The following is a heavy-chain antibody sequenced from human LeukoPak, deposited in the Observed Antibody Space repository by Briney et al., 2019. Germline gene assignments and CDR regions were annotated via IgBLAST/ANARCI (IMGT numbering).Heavy chain of an antibody. J-gene: IGHJ4*02. CDR2: ISYDGSNK. D-gene: IGHD3-9*01. V-gene: IGHV3-30*04. Sequence: PGRSLRLSCAASGFTFSSYAMHWVRQAPGKGLAWVAVISYDGSNKYYADSVKGRFTISRDNSKNTLYLQMNSLRAEDTAVYYCARWILTDYWGQGTLVTVSS. CDR3: ARWILTDY. CDR1: GFTFSSYA.